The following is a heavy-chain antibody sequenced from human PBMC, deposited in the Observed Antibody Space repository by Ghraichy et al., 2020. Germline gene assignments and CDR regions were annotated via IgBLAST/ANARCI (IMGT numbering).Heavy chain of an antibody. J-gene: IGHJ5*02. CDR3: ARLSYGDYVWFDP. V-gene: IGHV4-31*03. CDR2: IYYSGST. Sequence: SETLSLTCTVSGGSISSGGYYWSWIRQHPGKGLEWIGYIYYSGSTYYNPSLKSRVTISVDTSKNQFSLKLSSVTAADTAVYYCARLSYGDYVWFDPWGQGTLVTVSS. CDR1: GGSISSGGYY. D-gene: IGHD4-17*01.